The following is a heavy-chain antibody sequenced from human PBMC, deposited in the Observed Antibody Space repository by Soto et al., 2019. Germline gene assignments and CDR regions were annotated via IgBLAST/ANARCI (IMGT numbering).Heavy chain of an antibody. CDR3: GRGGSDSPMAPGY. D-gene: IGHD5-18*01. CDR2: INPDGSAT. V-gene: IGHV3-74*01. J-gene: IGHJ4*02. Sequence: GVSLRLSCAASGFTFSSYWMHWVRQAPGKGLVWVSRINPDGSATNYADSVKGRFTISRDNAKNTLYLQINSLRAEDTAVFYCGRGGSDSPMAPGYWGQGTLVTVSS. CDR1: GFTFSSYW.